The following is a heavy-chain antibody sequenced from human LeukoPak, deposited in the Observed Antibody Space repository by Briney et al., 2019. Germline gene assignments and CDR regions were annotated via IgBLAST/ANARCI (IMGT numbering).Heavy chain of an antibody. CDR1: GLSFDDYY. J-gene: IGHJ4*02. CDR3: TRMTTGHDY. D-gene: IGHD4-17*01. Sequence: PSETLSLTCAVPGLSFDDYYWSWVRQTPGKGLEWIGEINHSGYTNDSPSLKSRVTLSIDTSRKQFSLNLRSVTVADAGIYYCTRMTTGHDYWGQGTLVTVSS. CDR2: INHSGYT. V-gene: IGHV4-34*01.